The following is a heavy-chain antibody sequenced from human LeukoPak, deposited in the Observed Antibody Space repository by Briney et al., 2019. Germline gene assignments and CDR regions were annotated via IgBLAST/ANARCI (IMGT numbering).Heavy chain of an antibody. J-gene: IGHJ3*02. D-gene: IGHD5-12*01. CDR2: INPNSGGT. V-gene: IGHV1-2*02. CDR1: EYTFTDYY. CDR3: ARFDTVAPGRPYDI. Sequence: GASVKVSCKASEYTFTDYYLHWVRQAPGEGLEWMGWINPNSGGTNTAQKFQGRVTMTSDTSVSTAYKELSSLRSDDTAVYYCARFDTVAPGRPYDIWGQGTKVTVSS.